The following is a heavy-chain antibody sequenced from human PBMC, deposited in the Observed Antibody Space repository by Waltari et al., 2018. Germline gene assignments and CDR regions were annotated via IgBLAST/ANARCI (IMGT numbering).Heavy chain of an antibody. CDR3: ARVAAYCGGDCYYYYYYYMDV. J-gene: IGHJ6*03. CDR2: IYYSGST. CDR1: GGSISSYY. D-gene: IGHD2-21*01. Sequence: QVQLQESGPGLVKPSETLSLTCTVSGGSISSYYWSWIRQPPGKGLEWIGYIYYSGSTNYNPSLKSRVTISVDTSKNQFSLKLSSVTAADTAVYYCARVAAYCGGDCYYYYYYYMDVWGKGTTVTVSS. V-gene: IGHV4-59*01.